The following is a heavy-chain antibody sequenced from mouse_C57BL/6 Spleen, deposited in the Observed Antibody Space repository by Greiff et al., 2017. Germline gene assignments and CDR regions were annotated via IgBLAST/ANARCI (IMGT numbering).Heavy chain of an antibody. V-gene: IGHV1-54*01. J-gene: IGHJ3*01. Sequence: QVQLQQSGAELVRPGTSVTVSCKASGYAFTNYLIEWVKQRPGQGLEWIGVINPGSGSTNYNEKFKGQATLTADKSSSTAYMQLSSLTSEDSAVYFCATYDGSSYGFAYWGQGTLVTVSA. CDR2: INPGSGST. CDR1: GYAFTNYL. CDR3: ATYDGSSYGFAY. D-gene: IGHD1-1*01.